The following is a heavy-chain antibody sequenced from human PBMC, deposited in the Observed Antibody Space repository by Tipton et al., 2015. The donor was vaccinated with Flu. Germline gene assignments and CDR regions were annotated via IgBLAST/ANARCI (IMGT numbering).Heavy chain of an antibody. CDR3: ARDGGIVGVKGGMDV. Sequence: LRLSCTVSGGSISSFYWSWIRQPPGKGLEWIGYIYYSGSTSYNPSLKSRVTISVDTSKNQFSLKLSSVTAADTAVYYCARDGGIVGVKGGMDVWGQGTTVTVSS. CDR1: GGSISSFY. D-gene: IGHD1-26*01. V-gene: IGHV4-59*01. J-gene: IGHJ6*02. CDR2: IYYSGST.